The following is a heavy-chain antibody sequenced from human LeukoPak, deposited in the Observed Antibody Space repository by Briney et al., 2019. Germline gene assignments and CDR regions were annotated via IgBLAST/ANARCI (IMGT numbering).Heavy chain of an antibody. D-gene: IGHD6-19*01. CDR3: ARARNGGSGWYGTDFDY. CDR2: ISSSSSYI. Sequence: PGGSLRLSCAASGFTFSSYSMNWVRQAPGKGLEWVSSISSSSSYIYYADSVKGRFTISRDNAKNSLYLQMNSLRAEDTAVYYCARARNGGSGWYGTDFDYWGQGTLVTVSS. J-gene: IGHJ4*02. V-gene: IGHV3-21*01. CDR1: GFTFSSYS.